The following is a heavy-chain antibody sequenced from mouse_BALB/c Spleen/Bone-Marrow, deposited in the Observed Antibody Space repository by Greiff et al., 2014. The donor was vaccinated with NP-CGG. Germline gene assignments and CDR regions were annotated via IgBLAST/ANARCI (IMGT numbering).Heavy chain of an antibody. Sequence: QVQLKQSGPELVRPGASVKMSCKASGYTFTSYWMHWVKQRPGKGLEWIGMIDPSNSESKLKQKITDQATMNVDNTSNTSFIQHSSLTSEDSAVYYYARNHYAMDYWGQGTSVTVSS. J-gene: IGHJ4*01. V-gene: IGHV1-74*01. CDR2: IDPSNSES. CDR3: ARNHYAMDY. CDR1: GYTFTSYW.